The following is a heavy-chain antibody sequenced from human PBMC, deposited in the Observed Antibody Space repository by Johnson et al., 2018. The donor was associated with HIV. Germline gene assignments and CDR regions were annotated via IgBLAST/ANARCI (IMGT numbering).Heavy chain of an antibody. CDR3: ARDRVGDTAFDI. D-gene: IGHD1-26*01. V-gene: IGHV3-30*04. Sequence: QMLLVESGGGVVQPGRSLRLSCEASGFTFSSYAMHWVRQAPGKGLEWVAVISYDGSNKYYAGSVKGRFTISRENAKNSLYLQMNSLRAEDTAVYYCARDRVGDTAFDIWGQGTLVTVSS. CDR1: GFTFSSYA. J-gene: IGHJ3*02. CDR2: ISYDGSNK.